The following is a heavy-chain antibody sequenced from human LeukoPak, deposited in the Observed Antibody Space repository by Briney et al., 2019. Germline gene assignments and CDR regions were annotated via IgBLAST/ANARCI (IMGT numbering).Heavy chain of an antibody. J-gene: IGHJ2*01. CDR1: GGSFSGYY. Sequence: PSETLSLTCAVYGGSFSGYYWSWIRQPPGKGLEWIGEINHSGSTNYNPSLKSRVTISVDTSKNQFSLKLSSVTAADTAVYYRARLSTSWCFDLWGRGTLVTVSS. CDR2: INHSGST. CDR3: ARLSTSWCFDL. V-gene: IGHV4-34*01.